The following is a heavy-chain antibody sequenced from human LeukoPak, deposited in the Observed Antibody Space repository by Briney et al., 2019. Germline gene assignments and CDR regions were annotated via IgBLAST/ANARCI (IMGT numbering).Heavy chain of an antibody. CDR1: GGSISSSSFY. J-gene: IGHJ4*02. V-gene: IGHV4-39*07. Sequence: SETLSLTCTVSGGSISSSSFYWGWIRQPPGKGLEWIGSIYYSGSTYYNPSLKSRVTISVDTSKNQFSLKLSSVTAADTAVYYCARDSDGYYFDYWGQGTLVTVSS. CDR3: ARDSDGYYFDY. CDR2: IYYSGST.